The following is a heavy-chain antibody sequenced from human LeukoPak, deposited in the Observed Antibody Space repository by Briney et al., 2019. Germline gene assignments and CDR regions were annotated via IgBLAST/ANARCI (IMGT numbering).Heavy chain of an antibody. Sequence: ASVKLSWKASGTTFTSYDINWVRQAPGQGLEWMGWISGENGNTNYAQNVERRVTMSTDTSTSTVYMELRSLKYDDTAVYYCARLLFSYYGMDVWGQGTTVTVSS. CDR1: GTTFTSYD. J-gene: IGHJ6*02. CDR2: ISGENGNT. V-gene: IGHV1-18*01. CDR3: ARLLFSYYGMDV. D-gene: IGHD2-15*01.